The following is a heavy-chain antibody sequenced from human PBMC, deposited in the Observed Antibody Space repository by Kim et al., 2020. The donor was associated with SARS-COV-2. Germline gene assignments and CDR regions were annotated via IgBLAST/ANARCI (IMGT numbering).Heavy chain of an antibody. D-gene: IGHD3-9*01. CDR1: GFTFSSYA. V-gene: IGHV3-23*01. CDR3: AKDQFPKPYDSLTGYPPGYYFDY. CDR2: ISGSGGST. J-gene: IGHJ4*02. Sequence: GGSLRLSCAASGFTFSSYAMSWVRQAPGKGLEWVSAISGSGGSTYYADSVKGRVTISRDNSKNTLYLQMNSLRAEDTAVYYCAKDQFPKPYDSLTGYPPGYYFDYWGQGTLVTVSS.